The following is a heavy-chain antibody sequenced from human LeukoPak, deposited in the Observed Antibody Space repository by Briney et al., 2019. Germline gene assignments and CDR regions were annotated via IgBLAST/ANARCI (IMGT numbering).Heavy chain of an antibody. CDR1: GYTFTSYY. CDR3: ARGFVVVPAAKYSSSGAWFDP. Sequence: ASVKVSCKASGYTFTSYYIHWVRQAPGQGLEWVGIINPSGGSTSYAQKFQGRVTMTRDMSTSTVYMELSSLRSEDTAVYYCARGFVVVPAAKYSSSGAWFDPWGQGTLVTVSS. V-gene: IGHV1-46*01. CDR2: INPSGGST. D-gene: IGHD2-2*01. J-gene: IGHJ5*02.